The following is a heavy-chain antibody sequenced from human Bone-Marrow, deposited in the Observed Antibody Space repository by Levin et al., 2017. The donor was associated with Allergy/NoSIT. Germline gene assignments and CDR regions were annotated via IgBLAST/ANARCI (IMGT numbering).Heavy chain of an antibody. Sequence: PGGSLRLSCAVYGGSFSGYYWSWIRQPPGKGLEWIGEINHSGSTNYNPSLESRVTISVDTSKNQFSLKLSSVTAADTAVYYCARLYYQDPYSSSWRASWVGWFDPWGQGTLVTVSS. CDR2: INHSGST. V-gene: IGHV4-34*01. D-gene: IGHD6-13*01. J-gene: IGHJ5*02. CDR1: GGSFSGYY. CDR3: ARLYYQDPYSSSWRASWVGWFDP.